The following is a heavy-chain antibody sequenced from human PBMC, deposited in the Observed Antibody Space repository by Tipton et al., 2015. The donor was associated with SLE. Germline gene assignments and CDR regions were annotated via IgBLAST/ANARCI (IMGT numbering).Heavy chain of an antibody. J-gene: IGHJ4*02. D-gene: IGHD3-22*01. CDR2: IYHSGST. Sequence: TLSLTCAVSGYSISSGYYWGWIRQPPGKGLEWIGSIYHSGSTYYNPSLKSRVTMSVDTSKNQFSLKLRSVTAADTAVYYCARGQGYYYDSSAYLDYWGQGTLVTVSS. CDR1: GYSISSGYY. V-gene: IGHV4-38-2*01. CDR3: ARGQGYYYDSSAYLDY.